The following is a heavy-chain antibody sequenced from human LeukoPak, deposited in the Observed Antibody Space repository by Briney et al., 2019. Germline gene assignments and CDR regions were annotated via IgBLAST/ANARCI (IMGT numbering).Heavy chain of an antibody. D-gene: IGHD3-22*01. V-gene: IGHV3-23*01. CDR2: LSGSDGYT. CDR3: AKEIYDSSGFYFDC. CDR1: GFTVSSYA. J-gene: IGHJ4*02. Sequence: PGGSLRLSCAASGFTVSSYAMSRVRQAPGKGLEWASGLSGSDGYTYYADSVKGRFAISRDDSKNTLYLQMNSLRADDTAVYYRAKEIYDSSGFYFDCWGQGTLVTVSS.